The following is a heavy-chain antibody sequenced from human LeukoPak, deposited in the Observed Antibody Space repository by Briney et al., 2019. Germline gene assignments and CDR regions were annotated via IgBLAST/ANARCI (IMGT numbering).Heavy chain of an antibody. Sequence: GRSLRLSCAASGFTFSSYAMHWVRQAPGKGLEWVAVISYDGSNKYYADSVKGRFTISRDNSKNTLYLQMNSLRAEDTAVYYCARSDYYDSSPFDYWGQGTLVTVSS. CDR1: GFTFSSYA. J-gene: IGHJ4*02. CDR2: ISYDGSNK. V-gene: IGHV3-30-3*01. CDR3: ARSDYYDSSPFDY. D-gene: IGHD3-22*01.